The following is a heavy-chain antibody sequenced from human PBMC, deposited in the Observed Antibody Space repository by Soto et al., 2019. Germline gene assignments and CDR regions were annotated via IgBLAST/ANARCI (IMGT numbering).Heavy chain of an antibody. J-gene: IGHJ4*02. CDR3: AKVLGSGDFDY. CDR1: GFTFSSYG. CDR2: ISYDGSNK. Sequence: QVQLVESGGGVVQPGRSLRLSCAASGFTFSSYGMHWVRQAPGKGLEWVAVISYDGSNKYYADSVKGRFTISRDNSKNTLYLQMNSLRAEDTAVYYCAKVLGSGDFDYWGQGTLVTVSS. D-gene: IGHD2-15*01. V-gene: IGHV3-30*18.